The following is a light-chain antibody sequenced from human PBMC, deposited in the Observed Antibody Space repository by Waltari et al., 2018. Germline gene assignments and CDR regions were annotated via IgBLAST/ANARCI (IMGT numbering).Light chain of an antibody. Sequence: ARQHAPRALVLYQQKPGQAPCLLFVGASNRATGFPARFSGSGYETADSLTISSLGPRDFAVYDCQNYVRFPATFGRGTKVEIK. CDR1: QHAPRA. CDR2: GAS. CDR3: QNYVRFPAT. V-gene: IGKV3D-15*01. J-gene: IGKJ1*01.